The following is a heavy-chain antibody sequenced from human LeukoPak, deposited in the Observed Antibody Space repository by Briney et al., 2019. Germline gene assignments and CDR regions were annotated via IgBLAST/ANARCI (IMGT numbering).Heavy chain of an antibody. CDR1: GFTFSSYE. V-gene: IGHV3-48*03. J-gene: IGHJ4*02. Sequence: GGSLRLSCAASGFTFSSYEMNWVRQAPGKGLEWVSYISSSGSTIYYADSVKGRFTISRDNAKNSLYLQMNSLRAEDTAVYYCARESLYSGSYAANYWGQGTLVTVSS. CDR3: ARESLYSGSYAANY. CDR2: ISSSGSTI. D-gene: IGHD1-26*01.